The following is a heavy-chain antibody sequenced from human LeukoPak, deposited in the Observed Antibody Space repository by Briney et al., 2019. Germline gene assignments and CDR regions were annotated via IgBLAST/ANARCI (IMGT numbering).Heavy chain of an antibody. J-gene: IGHJ3*02. CDR2: IKQDGSEK. Sequence: GGSLRLSCAASAFTFSTYAMHWVRQAPGKGLEWVADIKQDGSEKYYVDSVKGRFTISRDNAKNSLYLQMNSLRAEDTAVYYCAREDYYGSGSYRNDAFDIWGQGTMVTVSS. CDR1: AFTFSTYA. V-gene: IGHV3-7*01. CDR3: AREDYYGSGSYRNDAFDI. D-gene: IGHD3-10*01.